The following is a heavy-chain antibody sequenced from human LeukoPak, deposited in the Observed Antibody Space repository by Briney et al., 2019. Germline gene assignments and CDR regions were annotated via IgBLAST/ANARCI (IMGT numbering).Heavy chain of an antibody. Sequence: PGRSLRLSCAASGFTFDDYTMHWVRQAPGKGLEWVSGISWNSGSIAYADSVKGRFTISRDNAKNSLYLQMNSLRAEDMALYYCAKEIIYGSGSYYFYWGQGTLVTVSS. CDR3: AKEIIYGSGSYYFY. D-gene: IGHD3-10*01. CDR2: ISWNSGSI. V-gene: IGHV3-9*03. J-gene: IGHJ4*02. CDR1: GFTFDDYT.